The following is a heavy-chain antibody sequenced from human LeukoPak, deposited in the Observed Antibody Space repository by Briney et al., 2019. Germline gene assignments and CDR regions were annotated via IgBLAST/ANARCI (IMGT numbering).Heavy chain of an antibody. CDR1: GFTFSQYW. D-gene: IGHD6-19*01. CDR3: ARGGIAVAGYPTGY. J-gene: IGHJ4*02. V-gene: IGHV3-7*01. CDR2: IKHDGSEKQDGSEK. Sequence: GGSLRLSCAASGFTFSQYWMSWVREAPGKGLEWVANIKHDGSEKQDGSEKNYVDSVKGRFTISRDSAKNSLYLQMNSLRAEDTAVYYCARGGIAVAGYPTGYWGQGTLVTVSS.